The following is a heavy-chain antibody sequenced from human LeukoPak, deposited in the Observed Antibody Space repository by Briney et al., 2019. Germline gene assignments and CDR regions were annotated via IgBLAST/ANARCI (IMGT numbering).Heavy chain of an antibody. J-gene: IGHJ3*02. V-gene: IGHV3-7*01. Sequence: PGGSLRLSCAASGFTFSSYSMSWVRQAPGKGLEWVASIKHDGSDKYYVDSVKGRFTISRDNAKNSQYLQMNSLRAEDTAWYYCARATPLYSSSVDDAFHTWGQGKMFTVSS. CDR2: IKHDGSDK. CDR1: GFTFSSYS. D-gene: IGHD6-6*01. CDR3: ARATPLYSSSVDDAFHT.